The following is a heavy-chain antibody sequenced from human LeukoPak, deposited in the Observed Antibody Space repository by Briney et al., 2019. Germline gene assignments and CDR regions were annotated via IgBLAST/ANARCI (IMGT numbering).Heavy chain of an antibody. J-gene: IGHJ4*02. V-gene: IGHV4-34*01. Sequence: SETLSLTCAVYGGSFSGYYWSWIRQPPGKGLEWIGEINHSGSTNYNLSLKSRVTISVDTSKNQFSLKLSSVTAADTAVYYCARGPPSIYHGSGSYFRYFDYWGQGTLVTVSS. D-gene: IGHD3-10*01. CDR2: INHSGST. CDR3: ARGPPSIYHGSGSYFRYFDY. CDR1: GGSFSGYY.